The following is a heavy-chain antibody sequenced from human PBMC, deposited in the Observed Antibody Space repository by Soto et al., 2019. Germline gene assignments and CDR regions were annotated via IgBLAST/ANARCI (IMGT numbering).Heavy chain of an antibody. D-gene: IGHD6-6*01. CDR2: IIPIFGTA. V-gene: IGHV1-69*13. Sequence: SVKVSCKASGGTFSSYAISWVRQAPGQGLEWMGGIIPIFGTANYAQKFQGRVTITADESTSTAYMELSSLRSEDTAVYYCARGNGRIAARHPYYSGMDVWGQGTTVTVSS. CDR3: ARGNGRIAARHPYYSGMDV. CDR1: GGTFSSYA. J-gene: IGHJ6*02.